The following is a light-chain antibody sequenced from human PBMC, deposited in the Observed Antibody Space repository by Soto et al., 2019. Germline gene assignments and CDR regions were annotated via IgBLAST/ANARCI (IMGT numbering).Light chain of an antibody. CDR1: SSNIGAGCE. CDR2: GNT. J-gene: IGLJ1*01. CDR3: QSYDSSLSASYV. Sequence: QSVLTQPPSVSGAPGQRVTISCTGCSSNIGAGCEVHWYQHLPGKAPKLLIYGNTNRPSGVPDRFSGSKSGTSASLAITGLQAEDEADYYCQSYDSSLSASYVFGGGTKVTDL. V-gene: IGLV1-40*01.